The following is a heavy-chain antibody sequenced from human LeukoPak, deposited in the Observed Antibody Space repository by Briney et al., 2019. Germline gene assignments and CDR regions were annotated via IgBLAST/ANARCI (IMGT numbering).Heavy chain of an antibody. V-gene: IGHV3-30-3*01. CDR2: ISYDGSNE. J-gene: IGHJ4*02. CDR3: ARPIDNGSGSYYFDY. CDR1: GFTFSYYA. Sequence: GRSLRLSCAASGFTFSYYAMHWVRQAPGKGLEWVAVISYDGSNEYCADSVKGRFTISRDNSKNTLSLQMNTLRPEDTAVYYCARPIDNGSGSYYFDYWGQGTLVTVSS. D-gene: IGHD3-10*01.